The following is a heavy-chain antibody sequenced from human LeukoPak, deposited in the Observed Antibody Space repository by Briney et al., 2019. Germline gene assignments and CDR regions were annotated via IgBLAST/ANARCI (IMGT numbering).Heavy chain of an antibody. V-gene: IGHV1-69*13. CDR2: IIPIFGTA. D-gene: IGHD5-18*01. J-gene: IGHJ4*02. CDR1: GGTFSSYA. CDR3: ARDPWGYSYGYTY. Sequence: SVKVSCKASGGTFSSYAISWVRQAPGQGLEWMGGIIPIFGTANYAQKFQGRVTITADESTSTAYMELSSLRSEDTAVYYCARDPWGYSYGYTYWGQGTLVTVSS.